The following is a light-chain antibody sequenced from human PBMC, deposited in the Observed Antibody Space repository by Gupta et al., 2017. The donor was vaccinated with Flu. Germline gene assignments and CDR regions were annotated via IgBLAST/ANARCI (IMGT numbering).Light chain of an antibody. CDR2: STN. Sequence: QTVVTQEPSFSVSPGGTVTLTCGLRSGSVPTSYYPSWYQQTPGQAPRTLIYSTNTRSSGVPERFSGSILRNKAALTSTGAQADDESDYYCVLYMGSGMWVFGGGTKLTVL. CDR3: VLYMGSGMWV. CDR1: SGSVPTSYY. J-gene: IGLJ2*01. V-gene: IGLV8-61*01.